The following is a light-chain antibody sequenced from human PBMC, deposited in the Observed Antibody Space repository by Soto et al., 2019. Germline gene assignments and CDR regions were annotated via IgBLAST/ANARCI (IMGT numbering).Light chain of an antibody. Sequence: EIVLTQSPATLSLSPGERATLSCRASQSVSSNSAWYQQPPRQARRLLIYDASNRATGIDGRFSGGGSGTYFTITTRLLAPEYFADYYRQHGSNSITFGQGTRLENK. CDR2: DAS. CDR1: QSVSSN. J-gene: IGKJ5*01. V-gene: IGKV3-11*01. CDR3: QHGSNSIT.